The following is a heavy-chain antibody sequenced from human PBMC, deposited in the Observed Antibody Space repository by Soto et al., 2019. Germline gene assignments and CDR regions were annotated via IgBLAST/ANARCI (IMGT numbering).Heavy chain of an antibody. CDR3: ARGTPMMATVDYYYYGMDV. V-gene: IGHV3-30-3*01. D-gene: IGHD4-4*01. Sequence: GGSLRLSCAASGSTFSSYAMHWVRQAPGKGLEWVAVISYDGSNKYYADSVKGRFTISRDNSKNTLYLQMNSLRAEDTAVYYCARGTPMMATVDYYYYGMDVWGQGTTVTVSS. CDR2: ISYDGSNK. J-gene: IGHJ6*02. CDR1: GSTFSSYA.